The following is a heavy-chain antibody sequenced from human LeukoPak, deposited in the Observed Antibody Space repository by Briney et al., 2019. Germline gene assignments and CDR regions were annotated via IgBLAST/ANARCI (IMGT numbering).Heavy chain of an antibody. D-gene: IGHD1-14*01. V-gene: IGHV4-39*02. J-gene: IGHJ4*02. Sequence: SETLSLTCTVSGGSISSSSYYWGWVRQPPGKGLEWSASMYYTGSTQYNPSLASRVTLSVDTSTNHFSPRLSSVTAADTAMYYCASRLKVGNHYRVFDCWGQGTLVTVSS. CDR1: GGSISSSSYY. CDR3: ASRLKVGNHYRVFDC. CDR2: MYYTGST.